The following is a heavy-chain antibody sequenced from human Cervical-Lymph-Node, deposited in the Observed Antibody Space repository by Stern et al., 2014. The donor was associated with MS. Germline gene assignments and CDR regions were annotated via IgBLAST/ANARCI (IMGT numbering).Heavy chain of an antibody. Sequence: EVQLVESGGGLVQPGRSLRLSCAASGFSFDAYAMHWVRQTPGKGLEWVSGISWNGGHIGYADSVKGGFTISRDNVKNSLSLQMNSLRPEDTALYYCAREGALSGHRAYYFDYWGQGTLVTVSS. CDR2: ISWNGGHI. CDR3: AREGALSGHRAYYFDY. CDR1: GFSFDAYA. V-gene: IGHV3-9*01. J-gene: IGHJ4*02. D-gene: IGHD2-15*01.